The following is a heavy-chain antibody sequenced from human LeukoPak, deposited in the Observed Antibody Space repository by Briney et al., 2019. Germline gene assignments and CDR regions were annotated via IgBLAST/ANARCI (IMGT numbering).Heavy chain of an antibody. D-gene: IGHD3-10*01. J-gene: IGHJ5*02. Sequence: ASVKVSCKASGYTFTGYYMHWVRQAPGQGLEWVGLINPTGTATLYAQKFQGRITLTRDMSTSTDYMELRSLKSEDTAVYYCARDNSVGDIAWWFDPWGQGTLVTVSS. CDR3: ARDNSVGDIAWWFDP. CDR2: INPTGTAT. CDR1: GYTFTGYY. V-gene: IGHV1-46*01.